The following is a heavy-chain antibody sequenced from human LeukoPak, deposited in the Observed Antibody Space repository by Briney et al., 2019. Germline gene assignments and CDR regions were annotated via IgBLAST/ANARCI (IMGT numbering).Heavy chain of an antibody. D-gene: IGHD6-13*01. CDR3: ARPSTRYSSSWEPYFGY. CDR1: GGTFSSYA. Sequence: SVRVSCKASGGTFSSYAISWVRQAPGQGLEWMGEIIPIFGTANYAQKFQGRVTITADESTSTAYMELSSLRSEDTAVYYCARPSTRYSSSWEPYFGYWGQGTLVTVSS. J-gene: IGHJ4*02. CDR2: IIPIFGTA. V-gene: IGHV1-69*13.